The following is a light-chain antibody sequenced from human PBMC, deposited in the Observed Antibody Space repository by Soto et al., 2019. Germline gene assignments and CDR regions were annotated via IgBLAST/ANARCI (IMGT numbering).Light chain of an antibody. CDR3: QQYHSYPVT. Sequence: DIQMTQSPSSLSASVGDRVTITCRASQDISNHLAWFQQKPGKVPRSLIYAADGLQSGVPSKFSGSRSGTDFTLTISSLQPEDFATYYCQQYHSYPVTFGGGTRVEIK. J-gene: IGKJ4*01. CDR1: QDISNH. V-gene: IGKV1-16*02. CDR2: AAD.